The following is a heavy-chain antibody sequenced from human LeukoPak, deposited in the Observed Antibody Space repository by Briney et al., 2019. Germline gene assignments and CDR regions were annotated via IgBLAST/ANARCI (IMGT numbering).Heavy chain of an antibody. J-gene: IGHJ6*03. Sequence: GGSLRLSCVASGFPFSTYDMIWVRQAPGRGLEWVSSISGSGDSPYYADSVKGRFTISRDNSKNTLYLQMNSLRVEDTAVYYCARTTEAHSWRTRYYDYYMDVWGKGTTVTVSS. CDR2: ISGSGDSP. D-gene: IGHD1-1*01. CDR1: GFPFSTYD. CDR3: ARTTEAHSWRTRYYDYYMDV. V-gene: IGHV3-23*01.